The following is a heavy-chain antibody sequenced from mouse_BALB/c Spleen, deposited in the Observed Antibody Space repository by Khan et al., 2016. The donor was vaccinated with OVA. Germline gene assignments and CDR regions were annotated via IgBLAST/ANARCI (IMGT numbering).Heavy chain of an antibody. CDR3: ARRGLYGIFAY. V-gene: IGHV1-7*01. Sequence: VQLQESGAELAKPGASLKMSCTASGYTFTTYWIHWVKQRPGQGLEWIGYIDPSTAYTEYNQKFKDKATLTADKSSSTAYMQLTNLTSEDSAVYYWARRGLYGIFAYGGQGTLVTVST. D-gene: IGHD2-1*01. CDR2: IDPSTAYT. J-gene: IGHJ3*01. CDR1: GYTFTTYW.